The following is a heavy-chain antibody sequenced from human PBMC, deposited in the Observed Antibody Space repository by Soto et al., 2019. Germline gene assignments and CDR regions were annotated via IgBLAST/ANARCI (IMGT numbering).Heavy chain of an antibody. Sequence: SETLSLTRAVSGVSISSGNWWTWVRQSPQRGLEYIGEIFHDGTANYYPSFERRVAISVDTSKNQFSLKLTSVTAADTAIYFCARLVYDTRLNYMYFDFWGQGTLVTVSS. J-gene: IGHJ4*02. CDR2: IFHDGTA. V-gene: IGHV4-4*02. CDR1: GVSISSGNW. CDR3: ARLVYDTRLNYMYFDF. D-gene: IGHD3-10*01.